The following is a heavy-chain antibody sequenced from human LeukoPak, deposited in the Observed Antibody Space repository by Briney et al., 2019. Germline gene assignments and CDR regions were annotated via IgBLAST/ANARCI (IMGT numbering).Heavy chain of an antibody. CDR2: IYHSGST. D-gene: IGHD3-9*01. CDR3: ARGDILTCYYL. J-gene: IGHJ4*02. CDR1: GGSISSGGYS. Sequence: SETLSLTCAVSGGSISSGGYSWSWIRQPPGKGLEWIGYIYHSGSTYYNPSLKSRVTISVDRSKNQFSLKLSSVTAADTAVYYCARGDILTCYYLWGQGTLVTVSS. V-gene: IGHV4-30-2*01.